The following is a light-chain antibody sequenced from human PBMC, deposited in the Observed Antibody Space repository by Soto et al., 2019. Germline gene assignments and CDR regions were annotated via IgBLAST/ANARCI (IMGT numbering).Light chain of an antibody. CDR2: EVS. CDR3: SSYSISTAYQ. Sequence: QSALTQPASVSGSPGQPTTISCTGTSTDVGGYNYVSGYQQHPVKAPKLMISEVSNRPSGVSNRFSGSKSGNTASLTISGLQAEDEADYFWSSYSISTAYQFGSGTKVTV. CDR1: STDVGGYNY. V-gene: IGLV2-14*01. J-gene: IGLJ6*01.